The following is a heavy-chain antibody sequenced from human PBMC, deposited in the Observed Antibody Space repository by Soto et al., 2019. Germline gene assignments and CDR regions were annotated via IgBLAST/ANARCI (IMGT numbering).Heavy chain of an antibody. CDR2: IYYSGST. V-gene: IGHV4-61*01. CDR1: GGSVSSGRYY. Sequence: SETLSLTCTFSGGSVSSGRYYWSWIRQPPGKVLEWIGYIYYSGSTNYNPSLKSRVTISVDTSKNQFSLKLSSVTAADTAVYYCATLQQLGVFEWFDPWGQGTLVTVS. D-gene: IGHD6-13*01. CDR3: ATLQQLGVFEWFDP. J-gene: IGHJ5*02.